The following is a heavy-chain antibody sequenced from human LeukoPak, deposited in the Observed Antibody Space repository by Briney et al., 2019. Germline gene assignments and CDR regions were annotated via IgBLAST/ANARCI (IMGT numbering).Heavy chain of an antibody. CDR2: ISGSGDST. D-gene: IGHD6-13*01. CDR1: GFTFSSYA. J-gene: IGHJ4*02. CDR3: ATPLDSTTWYVFDY. V-gene: IGHV3-23*01. Sequence: GGFLRLSCAASGFTFSSYAMNWVRQAPGKGLEWVSGISGSGDSTYYADSVKGRFTISRDNSKNTLYLQMNSLRAEDTAVYYCATPLDSTTWYVFDYWGQGTLVTVSS.